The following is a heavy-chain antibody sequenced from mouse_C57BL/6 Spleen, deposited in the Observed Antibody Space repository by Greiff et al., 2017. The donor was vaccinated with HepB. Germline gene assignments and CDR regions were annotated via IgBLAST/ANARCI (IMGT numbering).Heavy chain of an antibody. V-gene: IGHV5-6*01. CDR3: ARQTHFDY. Sequence: EVQWVESGGDLVKPGGSLKLSCAASGFTFSSYGMSWVRQTPDKRLEWVATISSGGSYTYYPDSVKGRFTISRDNAKNTLYLQMSSLKSEDTAMYYCARQTHFDYWGQGTTLTVSS. J-gene: IGHJ2*01. CDR2: ISSGGSYT. CDR1: GFTFSSYG.